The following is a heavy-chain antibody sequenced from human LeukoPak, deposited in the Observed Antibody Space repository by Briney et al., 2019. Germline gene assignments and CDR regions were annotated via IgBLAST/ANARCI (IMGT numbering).Heavy chain of an antibody. Sequence: GGSLRLSCAASGFTFSSYWMSWVRQAPGKGLEWVANIKQDGSEKYYVDSVKGRFTISRDNAKNSLYLQMNSLRAEDTAVYYCARDVAAAGTNFDYRGQGTLVTVSS. CDR1: GFTFSSYW. V-gene: IGHV3-7*01. D-gene: IGHD6-13*01. CDR3: ARDVAAAGTNFDY. CDR2: IKQDGSEK. J-gene: IGHJ4*02.